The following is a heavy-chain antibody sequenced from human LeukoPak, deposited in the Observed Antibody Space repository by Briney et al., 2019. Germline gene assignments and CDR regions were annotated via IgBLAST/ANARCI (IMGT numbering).Heavy chain of an antibody. CDR2: ISAGADVI. D-gene: IGHD6-19*01. CDR1: GFSFRDYP. CDR3: AWGSGWVFVS. V-gene: IGHV3-23*01. Sequence: GGSLRLSCEAAGFSFRDYPMGWVRRASGKRLEWVSGISAGADVIFYADPVKGRFTISRDNSKNTLYLQMNSLRAEDTALYYCAWGSGWVFVSWGQGTLVTVSS. J-gene: IGHJ4*02.